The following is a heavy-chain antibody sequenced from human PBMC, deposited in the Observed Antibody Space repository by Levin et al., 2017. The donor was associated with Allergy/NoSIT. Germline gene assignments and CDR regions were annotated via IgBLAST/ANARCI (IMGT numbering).Heavy chain of an antibody. CDR3: ARQYSRGLSDY. D-gene: IGHD5-12*01. CDR1: GYSFNTYW. J-gene: IGHJ4*02. CDR2: IYPSDSDT. V-gene: IGHV5-51*01. Sequence: KPGGSLRLSCKGSGYSFNTYWIGWVRQTPGKGLEWIGIIYPSDSDTRYSPSFQGQVTISADKSISTAYLQWSSLKASDTAMYFCARQYSRGLSDYWGQGTLVTVSS.